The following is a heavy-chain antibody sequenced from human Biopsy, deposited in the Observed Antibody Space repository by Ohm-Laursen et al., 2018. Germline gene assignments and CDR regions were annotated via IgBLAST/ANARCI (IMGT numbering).Heavy chain of an antibody. CDR3: ATGFTSGWYHFDY. J-gene: IGHJ4*02. Sequence: ASVKVSCKSSGYTFTDHYLHWVRQAPGQGLEWMGMINPSGSTTSYPQIFQGRVTMTRDTSKSTVYMELSSLRSGDTAVYYCATGFTSGWYHFDYWGQGTLVTVSS. V-gene: IGHV1-46*01. D-gene: IGHD6-19*01. CDR2: INPSGSTT. CDR1: GYTFTDHY.